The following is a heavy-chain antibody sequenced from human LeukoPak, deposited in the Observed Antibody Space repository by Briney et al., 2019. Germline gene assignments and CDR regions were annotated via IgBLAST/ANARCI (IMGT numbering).Heavy chain of an antibody. CDR3: ARCPYYYDSSGQPGLFDY. CDR2: ISSSSSYI. J-gene: IGHJ4*02. Sequence: GGSLRLSCAASGFTFSSYSMNWVRQAPGKGLEWVSSISSSSSYIYYADSVKGRFTISRDNAKNSLYQQMNSLRAEDTAVYYCARCPYYYDSSGQPGLFDYWGQGTLVTVSS. V-gene: IGHV3-21*01. D-gene: IGHD3-22*01. CDR1: GFTFSSYS.